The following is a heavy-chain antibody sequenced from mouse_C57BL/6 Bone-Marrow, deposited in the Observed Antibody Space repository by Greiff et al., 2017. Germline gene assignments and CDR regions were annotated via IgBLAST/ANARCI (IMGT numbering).Heavy chain of an antibody. CDR3: ARSGYYYGSRAYYFDY. V-gene: IGHV1-81*01. Sequence: VQLVESGAELARPGASVKLSCKASGYTFPSSGISWVKQRTGPGLAWIGEIYPRSGNTSYNEKFKGKATLTADKSSSTAYMELRSLTSEDSAVYCGARSGYYYGSRAYYFDYWGQGTTLTVSS. CDR1: GYTFPSSG. J-gene: IGHJ2*01. D-gene: IGHD1-1*01. CDR2: IYPRSGNT.